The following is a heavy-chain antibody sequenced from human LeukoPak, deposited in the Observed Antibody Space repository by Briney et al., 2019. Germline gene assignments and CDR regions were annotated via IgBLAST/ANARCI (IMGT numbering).Heavy chain of an antibody. J-gene: IGHJ3*02. CDR1: GFSFRDYT. D-gene: IGHD4-23*01. V-gene: IGHV3-21*01. CDR3: ARDDGGNLNDAFDI. CDR2: MTGRKSYI. Sequence: GGSLRLSCAASGFSFRDYTLNWVRQAPGKGLEWVSSMTGRKSYIFYADFLKGRLTISRDNAENSVYLQMNNLGAEDTAIYYCARDDGGNLNDAFDIWGPGTMVTVSS.